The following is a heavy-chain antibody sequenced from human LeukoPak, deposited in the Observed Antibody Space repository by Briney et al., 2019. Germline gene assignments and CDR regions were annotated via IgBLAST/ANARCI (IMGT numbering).Heavy chain of an antibody. CDR3: ARSGIYYDY. Sequence: GGSLRLSCAASGFTFSSYEMNWVRQAPGKGLEWVSYISTSGSTIYYADSVKGRFTISRDNAKNSLYLQMNSLRAEDTAVYYCARSGIYYDYWGQGTLVTVSP. D-gene: IGHD1-26*01. CDR2: ISTSGSTI. CDR1: GFTFSSYE. V-gene: IGHV3-48*03. J-gene: IGHJ4*02.